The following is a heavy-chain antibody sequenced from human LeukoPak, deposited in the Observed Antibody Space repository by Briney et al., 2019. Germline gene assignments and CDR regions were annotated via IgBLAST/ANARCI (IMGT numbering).Heavy chain of an antibody. D-gene: IGHD3-9*01. Sequence: GGSLRLSCAASGFTFSSYEMNWVRQAPGKGLEWVSYISSSGSTIYYADSVKGRFTISRDNAKNSLYLQMNSLRAEDTAVYYCARGGYDILTGYHSSYYYYYMDVWGKGTTVTISS. CDR2: ISSSGSTI. V-gene: IGHV3-48*03. J-gene: IGHJ6*03. CDR1: GFTFSSYE. CDR3: ARGGYDILTGYHSSYYYYYMDV.